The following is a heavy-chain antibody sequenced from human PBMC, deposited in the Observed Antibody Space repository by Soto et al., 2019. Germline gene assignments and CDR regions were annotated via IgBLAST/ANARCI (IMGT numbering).Heavy chain of an antibody. CDR3: ARVEGMSKFDY. J-gene: IGHJ4*02. Sequence: QVQLVESGGGVVQPGRSLRLSCAASGFTFSSYGMHWVRQAPGKGLVWVAVIWYDGSNKYYADSVKGRFTISRDNSKNTLYLQMNSLRAEDTAVYYCARVEGMSKFDYCGEGTLVTVSS. CDR1: GFTFSSYG. D-gene: IGHD3-10*01. V-gene: IGHV3-33*01. CDR2: IWYDGSNK.